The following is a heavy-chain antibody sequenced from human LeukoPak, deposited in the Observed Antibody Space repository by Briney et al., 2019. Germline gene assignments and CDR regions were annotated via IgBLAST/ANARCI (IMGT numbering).Heavy chain of an antibody. CDR2: IKEDGYEK. V-gene: IGHV3-7*02. Sequence: GGSLRLSCAASGFTFSTYWMSWVRQAPGKGLEWVANIKEDGYEKYYVDSVKGRFTISRDIAKNSLYLQMNSLRAEDTAVYYCVSQSGENYWGQGTLVTVSS. D-gene: IGHD3-16*01. J-gene: IGHJ4*02. CDR3: VSQSGENY. CDR1: GFTFSTYW.